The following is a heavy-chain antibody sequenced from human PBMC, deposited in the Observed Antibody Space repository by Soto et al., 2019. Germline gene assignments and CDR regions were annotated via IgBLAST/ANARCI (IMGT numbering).Heavy chain of an antibody. Sequence: SVKVSCKASGGTFSSYAISWVRQAPGQGLEWMGGIIPIFGTANYAQKFQGRVTITADESTSTAYMELSSLRSEDTAVYYCARDPHIAAAGTYFDYWGQGTLVTVSS. CDR2: IIPIFGTA. V-gene: IGHV1-69*13. CDR1: GGTFSSYA. J-gene: IGHJ4*02. D-gene: IGHD6-13*01. CDR3: ARDPHIAAAGTYFDY.